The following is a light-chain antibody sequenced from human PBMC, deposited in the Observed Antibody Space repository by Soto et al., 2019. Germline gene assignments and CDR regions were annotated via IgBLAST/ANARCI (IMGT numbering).Light chain of an antibody. J-gene: IGKJ1*01. CDR2: TAS. CDR1: ERISDY. Sequence: DIQMTQSPSSLFASVGDRVTISCRASERISDYLAWYQQKPGKAPKLLINTASSLRSGVPSRFSGSGSGTDFTLTIDSLQPEDFATYFCQQTNTAPWTFGQGTKVDIK. CDR3: QQTNTAPWT. V-gene: IGKV1-39*01.